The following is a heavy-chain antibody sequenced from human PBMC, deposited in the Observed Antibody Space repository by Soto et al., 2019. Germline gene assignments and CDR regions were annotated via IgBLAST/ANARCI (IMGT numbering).Heavy chain of an antibody. CDR3: AKYRSDPKSACDI. CDR2: IYSTGST. J-gene: IGHJ3*02. Sequence: QVQLQESGPGLVKPSETLSLTCTVSGDSVSSTTYYWSWIRQPPGKGLEWIGFIYSTGSTHYNPHLYTLYTISIAPSTNPFSLTLSSVTAADPAVYYSAKYRSDPKSACDIWGHGTMVTVSS. V-gene: IGHV4-61*01. D-gene: IGHD3-16*02. CDR1: GDSVSSTTYY.